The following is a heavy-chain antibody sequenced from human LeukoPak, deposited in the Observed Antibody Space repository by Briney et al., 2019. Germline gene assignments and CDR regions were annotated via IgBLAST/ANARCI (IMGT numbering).Heavy chain of an antibody. CDR2: ISYTGST. J-gene: IGHJ4*02. V-gene: IGHV4-59*08. CDR1: GGSIGGDH. D-gene: IGHD6-19*01. Sequence: SETLSLTCTISGGSIGGDHWGWIRQAPGEGLEWIGYISYTGSTSYNPSLRSRVTISLSTPENQFSLRLTSVTAADTAVYYCARAVTGTSLVDFWGQGTLVAVSS. CDR3: ARAVTGTSLVDF.